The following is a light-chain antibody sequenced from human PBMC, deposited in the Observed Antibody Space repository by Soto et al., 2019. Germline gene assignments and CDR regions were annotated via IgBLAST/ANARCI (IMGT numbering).Light chain of an antibody. Sequence: QSALTQPASVSGSPGQSITISCTGTSSDVGGYNYVSWYQQHPGKAPKLMIYEVSNRPSGASNRFSGSKSGNTASLTISGLQAEDEAQYYCSSYTSSSTLLYVFGTGTKVTVL. J-gene: IGLJ1*01. CDR3: SSYTSSSTLLYV. CDR2: EVS. V-gene: IGLV2-14*01. CDR1: SSDVGGYNY.